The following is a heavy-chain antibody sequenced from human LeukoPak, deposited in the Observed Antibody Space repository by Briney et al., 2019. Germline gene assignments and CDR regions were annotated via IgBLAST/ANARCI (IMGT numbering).Heavy chain of an antibody. CDR2: ISGSGGST. Sequence: GGSLRLSCSVSGFTFSDFAMSWVRQAPGKGLEWVSAISGSGGSTYYADSVKGRFTISRDNSKNTLYLQMNSLRAEDTAVYYCAKLGGAAVAATMGSDYYYYMDVWGKGTTVTVSS. D-gene: IGHD6-19*01. J-gene: IGHJ6*03. V-gene: IGHV3-23*01. CDR3: AKLGGAAVAATMGSDYYYYMDV. CDR1: GFTFSDFA.